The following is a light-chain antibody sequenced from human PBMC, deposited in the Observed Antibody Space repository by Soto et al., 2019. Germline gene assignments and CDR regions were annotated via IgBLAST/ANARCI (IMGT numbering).Light chain of an antibody. Sequence: ETVLTQSPGTLSLSPGERATLSCRASQTIRSNYLAWYRQTPGQAPRLLIYGASNRATGIADRFSGSGSGTDFTLIISRLEPEDYALYYYQQYGSSRWTFGQGTKVEIK. CDR3: QQYGSSRWT. J-gene: IGKJ1*01. V-gene: IGKV3-20*01. CDR2: GAS. CDR1: QTIRSNY.